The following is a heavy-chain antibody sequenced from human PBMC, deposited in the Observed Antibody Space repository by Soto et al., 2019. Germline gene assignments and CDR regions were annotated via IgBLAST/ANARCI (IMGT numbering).Heavy chain of an antibody. CDR1: GFTFSSYS. CDR3: ARVAAAGTLAFDY. J-gene: IGHJ4*02. V-gene: IGHV3-21*01. D-gene: IGHD6-13*01. Sequence: ESGGGLVKPGGSLRLSCAASGFTFSSYSMNWVRQAPGKGLEWVSSISSSSSYIYYADSVKGRFTISRDNAKNSLYLQMNSLRAEDTAVYYCARVAAAGTLAFDYWGQGTLVTVSS. CDR2: ISSSSSYI.